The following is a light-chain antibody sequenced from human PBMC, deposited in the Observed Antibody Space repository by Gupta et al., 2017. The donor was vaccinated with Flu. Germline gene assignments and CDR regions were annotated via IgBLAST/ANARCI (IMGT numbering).Light chain of an antibody. CDR3: AAWDDSLSVV. CDR1: RSIIGSNY. J-gene: IGLJ3*02. CDR2: RNN. V-gene: IGLV1-47*01. Sequence: GSRSIIGSNYVYWYQQLPGAAPKLLIYRNNQRPSGVPDRFSGSKSGTSASLAISGLRSDDEADYYCAAWDDSLSVVFGGGTKLTVL.